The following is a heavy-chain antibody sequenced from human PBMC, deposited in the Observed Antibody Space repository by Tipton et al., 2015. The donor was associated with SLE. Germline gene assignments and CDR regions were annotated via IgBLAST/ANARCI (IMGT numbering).Heavy chain of an antibody. D-gene: IGHD3-16*01. V-gene: IGHV4-59*01. CDR1: GASMRSSY. CDR3: AREQDHGGGFDY. J-gene: IGHJ4*02. Sequence: TLSLTCTVSGASMRSSYWSWIRQPPGKGLEWIASMYSGGSANYNPPLKTRVNISVDTSRNQLSLRLSSVTAADTAMYYCAREQDHGGGFDYWGQGTLVTVSS. CDR2: MYSGGSA.